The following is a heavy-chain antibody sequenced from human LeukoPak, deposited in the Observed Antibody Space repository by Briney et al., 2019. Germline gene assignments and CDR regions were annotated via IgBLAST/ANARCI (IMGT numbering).Heavy chain of an antibody. Sequence: ASVKISCKASGYTFSRYAITWVRQATGQRLEWMGWISAYNGNTNYVQKLQDRVTVTTDTSTSTAYMEMRRLRSDDTAVYYCASTYSSNWDWLTAEYFQHWGQGTLVTVSS. J-gene: IGHJ1*01. CDR3: ASTYSSNWDWLTAEYFQH. CDR1: GYTFSRYA. CDR2: ISAYNGNT. V-gene: IGHV1-18*01. D-gene: IGHD6-13*01.